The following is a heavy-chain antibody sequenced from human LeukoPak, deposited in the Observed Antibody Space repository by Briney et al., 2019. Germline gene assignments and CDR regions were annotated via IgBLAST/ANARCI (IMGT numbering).Heavy chain of an antibody. CDR2: IVVGSGNT. J-gene: IGHJ3*02. CDR1: GFTFTSSA. D-gene: IGHD3-22*01. Sequence: SVKVSCKASGFTFTSSAMQWVRQARGQRLEWIGWIVVGSGNTNYAQKFQERVTITRDMSTSTAYMELSSLRSEDTAVYYCAAEGNDYYDSSGYYSAFDIWGQGTMVTVSS. CDR3: AAEGNDYYDSSGYYSAFDI. V-gene: IGHV1-58*02.